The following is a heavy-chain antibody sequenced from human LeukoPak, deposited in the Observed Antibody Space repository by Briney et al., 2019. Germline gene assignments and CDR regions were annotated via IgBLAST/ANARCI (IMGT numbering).Heavy chain of an antibody. CDR1: GLTFSSYW. Sequence: GGSLRLSCAASGLTFSSYWMSWVRQAPGKGLEWVANINQDGGEKNYVDSVKGRFTISRDNAKNSLYLQMNSLRVEDTAVYHCATGRSCATCYLPDYWGQGALVTVSS. D-gene: IGHD2-2*01. V-gene: IGHV3-7*01. CDR3: ATGRSCATCYLPDY. CDR2: INQDGGEK. J-gene: IGHJ4*02.